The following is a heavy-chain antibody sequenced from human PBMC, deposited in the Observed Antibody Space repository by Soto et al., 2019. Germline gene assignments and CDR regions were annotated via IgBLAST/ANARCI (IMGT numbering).Heavy chain of an antibody. CDR1: GFTFSSYS. V-gene: IGHV3-48*02. J-gene: IGHJ5*02. D-gene: IGHD5-18*01. CDR3: ARVRIHTAMVTGWFDP. Sequence: WGSLRLSCAASGFTFSSYSMNWVRQAPGKGLEWVSYISSSSSTIYYADSVKGRFTISRDNAKNSLYLQMNSLRDEDTAVYYCARVRIHTAMVTGWFDPWGQGTLVTVSS. CDR2: ISSSSSTI.